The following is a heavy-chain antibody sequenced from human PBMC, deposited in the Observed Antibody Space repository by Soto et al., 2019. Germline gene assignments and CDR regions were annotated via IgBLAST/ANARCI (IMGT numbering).Heavy chain of an antibody. CDR3: AKGPLDLYYYYYMDV. CDR2: ISWNSGSI. J-gene: IGHJ6*03. D-gene: IGHD3-9*01. CDR1: GFTFDDYA. V-gene: IGHV3-9*01. Sequence: PGGSLRLSCAASGFTFDDYAMHWVRQAPGKGLEWVSGISWNSGSIGYADSVKGRFTISRDNAKNSLYLQMNSLRAEDTALYYCAKGPLDLYYYYYMDVWGKGTTVTVSS.